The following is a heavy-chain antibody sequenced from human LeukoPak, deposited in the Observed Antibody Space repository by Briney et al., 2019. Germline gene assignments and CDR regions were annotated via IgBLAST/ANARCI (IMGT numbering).Heavy chain of an antibody. J-gene: IGHJ5*02. CDR3: AIHIVVVPAAKKKNWFDP. CDR2: INHSGST. CDR1: GGSFSGYY. D-gene: IGHD2-2*01. Sequence: SETLSLTCAVYGGSFSGYYWSWIRQPPGKGLEWSGEINHSGSTNYNPSLKSRVTISVDTSKNQFSLKLSSGTAADTAVYYCAIHIVVVPAAKKKNWFDPWGQGTLVTVSS. V-gene: IGHV4-34*01.